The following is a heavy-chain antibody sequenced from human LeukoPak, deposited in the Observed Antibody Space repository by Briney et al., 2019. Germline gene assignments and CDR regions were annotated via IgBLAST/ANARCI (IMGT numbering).Heavy chain of an antibody. V-gene: IGHV1-18*01. CDR3: ARDLGGYDFGTVAYYYYYMDV. CDR2: ISAYNGNT. CDR1: GYTFTSYG. J-gene: IGHJ6*03. Sequence: ASVKVSCKASGYTFTSYGIIWVRQAPGQGLEWMGWISAYNGNTNYAQKLQGRGTMTTDTSTSTAYMELRSLRSDDTAVYYCARDLGGYDFGTVAYYYYYMDVWGKGTTVTVSS. D-gene: IGHD5-12*01.